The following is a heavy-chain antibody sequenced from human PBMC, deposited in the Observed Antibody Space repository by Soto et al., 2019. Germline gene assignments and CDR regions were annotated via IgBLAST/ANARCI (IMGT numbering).Heavy chain of an antibody. CDR1: GYTFTSYY. V-gene: IGHV1-46*03. Sequence: QVQLVQSGAEVKKPGASVKVSCKASGYTFTSYYMHWVRQAPGQGLEWMGIINPSGGSTSYAQKFQGRVTMTRDTSTSTVYMELXXLXSXXXXVYXXAXXXXXXXXVSDXXGQGTLVTVSS. CDR3: AXXXXXXXXVSDX. J-gene: IGHJ4*02. CDR2: INPSGGST.